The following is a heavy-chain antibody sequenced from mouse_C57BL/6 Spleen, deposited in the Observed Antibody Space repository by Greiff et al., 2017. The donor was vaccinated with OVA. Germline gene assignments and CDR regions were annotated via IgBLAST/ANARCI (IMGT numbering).Heavy chain of an antibody. J-gene: IGHJ2*01. V-gene: IGHV3-6*01. Sequence: DVQLVESGPGLVKPSQSLSLTCSVPGYSITSGYYWNWIRQFPGNKLEWMGYISYDGSNNYNPSLKNRISITRDTSKNQFFLKLNSVTTEDTATYYCAREGDYDVADYWGQGTTLTVSS. D-gene: IGHD2-4*01. CDR1: GYSITSGYY. CDR3: AREGDYDVADY. CDR2: ISYDGSN.